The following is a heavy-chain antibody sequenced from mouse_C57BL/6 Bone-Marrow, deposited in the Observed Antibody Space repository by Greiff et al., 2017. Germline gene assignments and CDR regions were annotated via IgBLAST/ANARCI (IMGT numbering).Heavy chain of an antibody. Sequence: VQLQQSGPELVKPGASVKISCKASGYAFSSSWMNWVKQRPGKGLEWIGRIYPGDGYTNYNGKFKGKATLTADKSSSTAYMQLSSLTSEDSAVYFCARTYYYGSPDWYFDVWGTGTTVTVSS. CDR3: ARTYYYGSPDWYFDV. J-gene: IGHJ1*03. CDR1: GYAFSSSW. D-gene: IGHD1-1*01. CDR2: IYPGDGYT. V-gene: IGHV1-82*01.